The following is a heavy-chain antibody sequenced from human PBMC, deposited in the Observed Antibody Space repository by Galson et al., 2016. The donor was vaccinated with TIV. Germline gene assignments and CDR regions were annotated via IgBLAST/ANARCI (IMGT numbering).Heavy chain of an antibody. CDR3: ARNYGSGNYGPDAFDI. J-gene: IGHJ3*02. D-gene: IGHD3-10*01. V-gene: IGHV1-2*02. Sequence: SVKVSCKASGYTFNAYYLHWVRQAPGQGLEWMGWIFPNNGATGYSQKFQGRVTLTRDTSISTAYMELARLRSDDTAVYYCARNYGSGNYGPDAFDIWGQGTMVTVS. CDR1: GYTFNAYY. CDR2: IFPNNGAT.